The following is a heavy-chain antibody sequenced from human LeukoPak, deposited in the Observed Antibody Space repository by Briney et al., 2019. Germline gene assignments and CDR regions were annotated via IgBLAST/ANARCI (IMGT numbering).Heavy chain of an antibody. CDR3: ARGGSYLSAFDI. Sequence: GGSLRLSCTASGFTFGDYAMSWVRLAPGKGLEWVSIIYSGGSTFYADSVKGRFTISRDNSKNTLYLQMNSLRAEDTAVYYCARGGSYLSAFDIWGQGTMVTVSS. CDR1: GFTFGDYA. J-gene: IGHJ3*02. CDR2: IYSGGST. D-gene: IGHD1-26*01. V-gene: IGHV3-53*01.